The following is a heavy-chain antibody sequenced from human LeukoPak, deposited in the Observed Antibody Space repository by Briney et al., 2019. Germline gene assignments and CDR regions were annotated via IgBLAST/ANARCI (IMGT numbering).Heavy chain of an antibody. CDR2: LSGSGGST. J-gene: IGHJ4*02. D-gene: IGHD3-9*01. CDR3: AKGGSFDWLSKNYYFDY. Sequence: GGYLRLSCAASGFTFSIYAMNWVRQAPGKGLEWVSALSGSGGSTYYADSVKGRFTISRDNSKNTLFLQMNSLRAEDTAVYYCAKGGSFDWLSKNYYFDYWGQGTLVTVSS. CDR1: GFTFSIYA. V-gene: IGHV3-23*01.